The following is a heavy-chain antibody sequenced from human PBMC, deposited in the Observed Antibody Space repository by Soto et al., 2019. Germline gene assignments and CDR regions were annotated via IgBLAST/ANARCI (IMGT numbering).Heavy chain of an antibody. V-gene: IGHV4-30-4*01. Sequence: QVQRQESGPGLVKPSQSLSLTCTVSGGSISSGDYYWSWIRQPPGKGLEWIGYIYYSGSTYYNPSLKSRVTISVDTSKNQFSLKLSSVTAADTAVYYCARERPDGARLDPWGQGTLVTASS. D-gene: IGHD6-6*01. CDR3: ARERPDGARLDP. CDR1: GGSISSGDYY. J-gene: IGHJ5*02. CDR2: IYYSGST.